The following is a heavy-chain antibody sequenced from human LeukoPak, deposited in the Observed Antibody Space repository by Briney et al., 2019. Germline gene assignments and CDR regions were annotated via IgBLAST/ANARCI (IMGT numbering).Heavy chain of an antibody. J-gene: IGHJ4*02. V-gene: IGHV3-74*01. CDR2: ISTDGNSA. CDR1: GFTFSSYW. D-gene: IGHD5/OR15-5a*01. CDR3: ARESTSERPGQ. Sequence: GGSLRLSCAASGFTFSSYWMHWVRQAPGKGLVWVSCISTDGNSATYADSVKGRFTISRDSAKNSLYLQMNSLRAEDTAVYYCARESTSERPGQWGQGTLVTVSS.